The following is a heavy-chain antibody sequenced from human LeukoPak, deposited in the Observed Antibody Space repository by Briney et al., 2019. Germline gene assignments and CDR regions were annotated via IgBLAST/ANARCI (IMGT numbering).Heavy chain of an antibody. V-gene: IGHV4-59*08. CDR1: GGSISSYY. CDR3: ATSRRSEGVEY. CDR2: IYYTGST. J-gene: IGHJ4*02. Sequence: SETLSLTCTVSGGSISSYYWSWIRQPPGKGLEWIGYIYYTGSTNYNPSLKSRVTISMDTSKNQFSLKLSSVTAADTAVYYCATSRRSEGVEYWGQGTLVTVS. D-gene: IGHD3-16*01.